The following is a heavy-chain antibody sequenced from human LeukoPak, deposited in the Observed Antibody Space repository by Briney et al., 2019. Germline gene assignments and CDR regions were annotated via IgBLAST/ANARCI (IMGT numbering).Heavy chain of an antibody. V-gene: IGHV6-1*01. CDR3: ARVAPIAAAGGYYFDY. J-gene: IGHJ4*02. Sequence: SQTLSLTCAIFGDSVSSNSAAWNWIRQSPSRGLEWLGRTYYRSKWYNDYAVSVKSRITINPDTSKNQFSLQLNSVTPEDTAVYYCARVAPIAAAGGYYFDYWGQGTLVTVSS. D-gene: IGHD6-13*01. CDR1: GDSVSSNSAA. CDR2: TYYRSKWYN.